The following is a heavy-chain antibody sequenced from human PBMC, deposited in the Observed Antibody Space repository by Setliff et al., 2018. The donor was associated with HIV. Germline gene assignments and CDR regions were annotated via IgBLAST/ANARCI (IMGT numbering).Heavy chain of an antibody. CDR2: INTEHGGA. J-gene: IGHJ4*02. Sequence: ASVKVSCKASGYTFSDYEIHWLRQAPGQGPEWLGWINTEHGGAYYAQQFQGRVNVTRDTSISTVYMELRSLKSDDTAVYYCALASIVSTARWNHWGRGTTVTVSS. CDR3: ALASIVSTARWNH. CDR1: GYTFSDYE. D-gene: IGHD1-26*01. V-gene: IGHV1-2*02.